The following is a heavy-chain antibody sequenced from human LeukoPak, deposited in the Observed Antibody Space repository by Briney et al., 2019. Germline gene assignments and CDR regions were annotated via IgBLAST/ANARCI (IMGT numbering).Heavy chain of an antibody. CDR1: VFTFSNYE. J-gene: IGHJ4*02. D-gene: IGHD1-26*01. Sequence: GGSLRLSCAASVFTFSNYEMHWVRQAPGKGLEWVAVISYDGSNEYYADSVKGRFTISRDNSKNTLYLQMNSLRAEDTAVYYCARDLGSVGVPDYWGQGTLVTVSS. V-gene: IGHV3-30*04. CDR2: ISYDGSNE. CDR3: ARDLGSVGVPDY.